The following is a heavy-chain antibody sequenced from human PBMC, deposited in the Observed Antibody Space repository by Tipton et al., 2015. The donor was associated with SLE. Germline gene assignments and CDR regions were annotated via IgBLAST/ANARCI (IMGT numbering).Heavy chain of an antibody. D-gene: IGHD3-3*01. CDR2: INHSGST. CDR3: ARGDYDFWSGSLGWFDP. J-gene: IGHJ5*02. CDR1: GGSFSGYY. V-gene: IGHV4-34*01. Sequence: TLSLTCAVYGGSFSGYYWSWIRQPPGKGLEWIGEINHSGSTNYNPSLKSRVTISVDTSKNQFSLKLSSVTAADTAVYYCARGDYDFWSGSLGWFDPWGQGTLVTVSS.